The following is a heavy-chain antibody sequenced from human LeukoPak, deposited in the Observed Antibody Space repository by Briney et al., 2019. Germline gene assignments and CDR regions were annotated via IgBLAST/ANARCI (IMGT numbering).Heavy chain of an antibody. CDR1: GFTFSSYA. V-gene: IGHV3-64*01. D-gene: IGHD5-24*01. CDR2: MSGDGDIT. J-gene: IGHJ4*02. CDR3: ARDGKATNDY. Sequence: PGGSLRLSCAASGFTFSSYAMQWVRQAPEKRLEYVSGMSGDGDITYYANSVKGRFTMPRDNSRNTLYLQMGSLRPEDTAIYYCARDGKATNDYWGQGTLVTVSS.